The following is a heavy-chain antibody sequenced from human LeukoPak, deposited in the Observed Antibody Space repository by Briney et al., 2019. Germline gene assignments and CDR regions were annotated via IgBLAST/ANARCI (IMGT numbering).Heavy chain of an antibody. Sequence: PSETLSLTCTVSGGSISSSSYYWGWIRQPPGKGLEWIGSIYYSGSTYYNPSLKSRVTISVDTSKNQFSLKLSSVTAADTAVYYCARGPDSGSSDAFDIWGQGTMVTVSS. J-gene: IGHJ3*02. D-gene: IGHD1-26*01. CDR3: ARGPDSGSSDAFDI. V-gene: IGHV4-39*07. CDR2: IYYSGST. CDR1: GGSISSSSYY.